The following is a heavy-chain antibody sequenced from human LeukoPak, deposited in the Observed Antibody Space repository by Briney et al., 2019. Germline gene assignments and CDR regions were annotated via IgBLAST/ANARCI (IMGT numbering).Heavy chain of an antibody. CDR3: ARAGYCSGGSCRNWMDP. V-gene: IGHV1-2*02. J-gene: IGHJ5*02. CDR2: INPNTGHT. CDR1: GYTFTDYY. D-gene: IGHD2-15*01. Sequence: ASVKVSCKASGYTFTDYYMHWVRQAPGQGLEWMGWINPNTGHTNYPQKFQGRVTMTRDTSITTAYMELSRLSSDDTALYYCARAGYCSGGSCRNWMDPWGQGTLVTVSS.